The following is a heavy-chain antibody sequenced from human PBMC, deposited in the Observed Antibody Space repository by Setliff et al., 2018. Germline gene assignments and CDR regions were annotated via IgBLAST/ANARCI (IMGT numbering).Heavy chain of an antibody. J-gene: IGHJ6*03. CDR1: GYTSINYG. CDR3: VREGVDSRSSTDYRYYMDV. CDR2: ISGSTDNT. Sequence: ASVKVSCKASGYTSINYGISWVRQAPGQGLEWMGWISGSTDNTNYAQKFRGRVTLTKDTSTNTAYMELSSLTSADTAVYYCVREGVDSRSSTDYRYYMDVWGKGTTVTVSS. D-gene: IGHD3-22*01. V-gene: IGHV1-18*01.